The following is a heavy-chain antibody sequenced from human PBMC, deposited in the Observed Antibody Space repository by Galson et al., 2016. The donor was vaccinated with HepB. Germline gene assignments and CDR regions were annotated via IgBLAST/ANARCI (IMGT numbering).Heavy chain of an antibody. D-gene: IGHD2-8*02. CDR1: GYTFTDYYF. V-gene: IGHV1-2*06. CDR3: VGDKGEAGGQHYFYMDV. CDR2: INPNTGDT. Sequence: SVKVSCKASGYTFTDYYFMYWVRQAPGQGLEWIGRINPNTGDTNYAQKFQGRVTMTRDTSISTAYMDLTRLTDEDTAVYYCVGDKGEAGGQHYFYMDVWGKGTTVTVSS. J-gene: IGHJ6*03.